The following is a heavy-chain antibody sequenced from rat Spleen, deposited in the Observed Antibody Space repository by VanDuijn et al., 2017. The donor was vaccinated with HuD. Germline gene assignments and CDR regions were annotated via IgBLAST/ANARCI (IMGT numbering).Heavy chain of an antibody. CDR3: ATFITMMVPPDY. D-gene: IGHD1-12*02. V-gene: IGHV5-19*01. CDR1: GFTFSNYG. Sequence: EVQLVESGGGLVQPGRSLKLSCAASGFTFSNYGMHWIRQAPTKGLEWVASISPSGGSTYYRDSVKGRFTISRDNAKSTLYLQMDSLRSEDTATYYCATFITMMVPPDYWGQGAMVTVSS. J-gene: IGHJ2*01. CDR2: ISPSGGST.